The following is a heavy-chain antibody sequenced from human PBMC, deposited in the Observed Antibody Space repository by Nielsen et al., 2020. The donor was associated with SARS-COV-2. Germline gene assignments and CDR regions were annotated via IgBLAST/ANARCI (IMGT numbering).Heavy chain of an antibody. CDR2: IYSGGST. CDR1: GFTVSSNY. J-gene: IGHJ6*02. CDR3: AREVAAVPAAMPYYYYGMDV. V-gene: IGHV3-53*01. D-gene: IGHD2-2*01. Sequence: GGSLRLSCAASGFTVSSNYMSWVRQAPGKGLEWVSVIYSGGSTYYADSVKGRFTISRDNSKNTLYLQMNSLRAEDTAVYYCAREVAAVPAAMPYYYYGMDVWGQGTTVTVSS.